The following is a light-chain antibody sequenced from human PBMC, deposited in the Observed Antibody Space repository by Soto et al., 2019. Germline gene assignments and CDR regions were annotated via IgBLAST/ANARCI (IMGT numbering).Light chain of an antibody. V-gene: IGKV3-20*01. CDR1: QSVSSSY. CDR2: GAS. J-gene: IGKJ1*01. Sequence: EIVLTQSPGTLSLSPGERATLSCRASQSVSSSYLAWYQQKPGQAPRLLIYGASSRATGIPDRFSGGGSATDFTLTISRLEPEDFAVYYCQQYGSSPRTFGQGTKVEIK. CDR3: QQYGSSPRT.